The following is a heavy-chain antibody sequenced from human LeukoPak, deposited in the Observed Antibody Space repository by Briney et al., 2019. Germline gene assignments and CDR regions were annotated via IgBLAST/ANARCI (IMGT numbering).Heavy chain of an antibody. CDR3: ARDNSVEDTAWWFDP. V-gene: IGHV1-18*01. D-gene: IGHD4-23*01. Sequence: GASVKVSCKASGYTFTSYGISWVRQAPGQGLEWMGWISAYNGNTNYAQKLQGRVTMTTDTSTSTAYMELRSLRSEDTAVYYCARDNSVEDTAWWFDPWGQGTLVIVSS. CDR2: ISAYNGNT. J-gene: IGHJ5*02. CDR1: GYTFTSYG.